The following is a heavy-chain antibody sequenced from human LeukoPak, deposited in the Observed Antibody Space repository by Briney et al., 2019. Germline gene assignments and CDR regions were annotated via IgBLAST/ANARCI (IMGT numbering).Heavy chain of an antibody. CDR2: IYHSGST. Sequence: SETLSLTCAVSGGSISSGGYSWSWIRQPPGKGLEWIGYIYHSGSTNYNPSLKSRVTISVDTSKNQFSLKLSSVTAADTAVYYCARAGYSSGWYSTYYYGMDVWGQGTTVTVSS. J-gene: IGHJ6*02. V-gene: IGHV4-30-2*01. CDR1: GGSISSGGYS. CDR3: ARAGYSSGWYSTYYYGMDV. D-gene: IGHD6-19*01.